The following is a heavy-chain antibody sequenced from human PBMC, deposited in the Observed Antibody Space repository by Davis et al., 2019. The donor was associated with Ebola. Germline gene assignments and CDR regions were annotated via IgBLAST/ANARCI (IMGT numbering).Heavy chain of an antibody. CDR2: IIPIFGTA. Sequence: SVKVSCKASGGTFSSYAISWVRQAPGQGLEWMGGIIPIFGTANYAQKFQGRVTITADKSTSTAYMELISLRSEDTAVYYCARSHHYYDSSGYYLWGQGTLVTVSS. D-gene: IGHD3-22*01. CDR1: GGTFSSYA. V-gene: IGHV1-69*06. CDR3: ARSHHYYDSSGYYL. J-gene: IGHJ5*02.